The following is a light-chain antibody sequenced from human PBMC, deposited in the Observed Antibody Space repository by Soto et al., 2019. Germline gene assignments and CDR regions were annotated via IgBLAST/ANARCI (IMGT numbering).Light chain of an antibody. CDR1: SSNIGNNA. Sequence: QSVLTQPPSASGTPGQRVTISCSRSSSNIGNNAVNWYQQLPGTAPKLLIYSYNQRPSGVPDRCSGSKSGTSASLAISGLQSEDEADYYCAAWDDSLTGYVFGTGTKVTVL. CDR3: AAWDDSLTGYV. V-gene: IGLV1-44*01. J-gene: IGLJ1*01. CDR2: SYN.